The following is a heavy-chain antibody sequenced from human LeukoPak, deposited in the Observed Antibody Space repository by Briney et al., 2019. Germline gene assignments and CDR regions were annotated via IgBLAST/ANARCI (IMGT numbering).Heavy chain of an antibody. V-gene: IGHV4-4*07. CDR1: GGSISSYY. J-gene: IGHJ3*02. Sequence: SETLSLTCTVSGGSISSYYWSWIRQPAGKGLEWIGRIYTSGSTNYNPSLKSRVTIPVDKSKNQFSLKLSSVTAADTAVYYCARGVPDEITTIVVVGAFDIWGQGTMVTVSS. CDR2: IYTSGST. CDR3: ARGVPDEITTIVVVGAFDI. D-gene: IGHD3-22*01.